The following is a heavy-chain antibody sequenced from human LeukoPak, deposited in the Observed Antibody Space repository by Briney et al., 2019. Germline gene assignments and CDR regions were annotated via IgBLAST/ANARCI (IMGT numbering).Heavy chain of an antibody. CDR3: ARRDTNGWYYFDY. CDR1: GFTFRSYA. D-gene: IGHD6-19*01. Sequence: GGSLRLSCAASGFTFRSYAMSWVRQAPGKGLDWVSALLSSGEATYYSDSVKGRFTISRDSSKNTLYLQMNSLRAEDTAVYYCARRDTNGWYYFDYWGQGTLVTVSS. V-gene: IGHV3-23*01. J-gene: IGHJ4*02. CDR2: LLSSGEAT.